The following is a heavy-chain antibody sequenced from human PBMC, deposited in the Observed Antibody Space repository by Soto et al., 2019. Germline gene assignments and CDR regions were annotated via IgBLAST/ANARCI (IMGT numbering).Heavy chain of an antibody. D-gene: IGHD3-9*01. V-gene: IGHV3-11*01. CDR1: GFTFSDYY. Sequence: GGSLRLSCAASGFTFSDYYMSWIRQAPGKGLEWVSYISSSGSTIYYADSVKGRFTISRDNAKNSLYLQMNSLRAEDTAVYYCARVIHYDILTAEGGMDVWGQGTTVTVSS. CDR2: ISSSGSTI. CDR3: ARVIHYDILTAEGGMDV. J-gene: IGHJ6*02.